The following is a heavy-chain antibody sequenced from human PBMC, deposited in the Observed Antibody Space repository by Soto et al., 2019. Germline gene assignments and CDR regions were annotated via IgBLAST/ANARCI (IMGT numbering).Heavy chain of an antibody. D-gene: IGHD6-19*01. J-gene: IGHJ1*01. CDR2: IIPIFGTA. CDR3: ARTPYSXGWYTEFAEYFQH. V-gene: IGHV1-69*13. Sequence: VKVSCKASGGTFSSYAISWVRQAPGQGLEWMGGIIPIFGTANYAQKFQGRVTITADESTSTAYMELSSLRSEDTAVYYCARTPYSXGWYTEFAEYFQHWGQGTLVTVSS. CDR1: GGTFSSYA.